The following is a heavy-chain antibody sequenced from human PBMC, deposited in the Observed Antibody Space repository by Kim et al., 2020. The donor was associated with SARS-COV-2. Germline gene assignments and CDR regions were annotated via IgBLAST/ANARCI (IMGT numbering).Heavy chain of an antibody. Sequence: SETLSLTCTVSGGSISSSSYYWGWIRQPPGKGLEWIGSIYYSGSTYYNPSLKSRVTISVDTSKNQFSLKLSSVTAADTAVYYCASFRFEGGWELPEYYFDYWGQGTLVTVSS. D-gene: IGHD1-26*01. CDR3: ASFRFEGGWELPEYYFDY. CDR2: IYYSGST. V-gene: IGHV4-39*01. CDR1: GGSISSSSYY. J-gene: IGHJ4*02.